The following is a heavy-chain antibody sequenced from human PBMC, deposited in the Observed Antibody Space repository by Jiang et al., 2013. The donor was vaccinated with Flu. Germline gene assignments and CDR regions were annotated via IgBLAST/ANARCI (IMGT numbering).Heavy chain of an antibody. V-gene: IGHV4-30-2*01. Sequence: GSGLVKPSQTLSLTCAVSGGSISSGGYSWSWIRQPPGKGLEWIGYIYHSGSTYYNPSLKSRVTISVDRSKNQFSLKLSSVTAADTAVYYCARDQGYGVFQHWGQGTL. CDR2: IYHSGST. J-gene: IGHJ1*01. CDR1: GGSISSGGYS. D-gene: IGHD4-17*01. CDR3: ARDQGYGVFQH.